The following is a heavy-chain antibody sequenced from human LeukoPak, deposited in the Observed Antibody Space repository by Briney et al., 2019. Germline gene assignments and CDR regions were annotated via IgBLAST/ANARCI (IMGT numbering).Heavy chain of an antibody. J-gene: IGHJ6*03. V-gene: IGHV3-30*02. Sequence: PGGSLRLSCAASGFTFSSHWMAWVRQAPGKGLEWVAFIRYNGNNQYYADSVKGRFTISRDNSKNTLYLQMNSLKGDDTAVYYCAKDSAFYYIDVWGKGTTVIISS. CDR1: GFTFSSHW. CDR3: AKDSAFYYIDV. D-gene: IGHD3-10*01. CDR2: IRYNGNNQ.